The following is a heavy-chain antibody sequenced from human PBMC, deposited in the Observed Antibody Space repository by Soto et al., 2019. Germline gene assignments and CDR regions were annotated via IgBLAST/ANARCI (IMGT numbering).Heavy chain of an antibody. CDR2: IYYSGST. J-gene: IGHJ4*02. CDR3: ARHDLSGYDRRSFDY. Sequence: SETLSLTCTVSGCSISSGGYYWVWIHQHPGKGLEWIGYIYYSGSTYYNPSLKSRVTISVDTSKNQFSLKLSSVTAADTAVYYCARHDLSGYDRRSFDYWGQGTLVTVSS. D-gene: IGHD5-12*01. CDR1: GCSISSGGYY. V-gene: IGHV4-31*03.